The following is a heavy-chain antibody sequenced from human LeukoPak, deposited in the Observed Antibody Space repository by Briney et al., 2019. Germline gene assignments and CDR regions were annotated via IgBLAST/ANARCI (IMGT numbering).Heavy chain of an antibody. Sequence: ASEILSLTCAVYGGSFSGYYWSWIRQPPGKGLEWIGEINHSGSTNYNPSLKSRVTISVDRSKNQFSLKLSSVTAADTAVYYCARGTGEQQLVGTPFDYWGQGTLVTVSS. CDR3: ARGTGEQQLVGTPFDY. CDR2: INHSGST. V-gene: IGHV4-34*01. CDR1: GGSFSGYY. D-gene: IGHD6-13*01. J-gene: IGHJ4*02.